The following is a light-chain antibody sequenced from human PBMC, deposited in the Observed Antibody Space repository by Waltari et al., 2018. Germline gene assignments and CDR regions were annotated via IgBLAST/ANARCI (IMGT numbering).Light chain of an antibody. CDR1: QGVSAY. CDR2: AAS. V-gene: IGKV1-8*01. Sequence: AIRMTQSPSSLSASTGDRVTITCRASQGVSAYLAWYQQKPGRAPKLLIYAASTLQSGVPSRFSGSGSGTDFTLTISRLQSEDFATYYCQQYYNYPRTFGQGTKLEI. CDR3: QQYYNYPRT. J-gene: IGKJ2*02.